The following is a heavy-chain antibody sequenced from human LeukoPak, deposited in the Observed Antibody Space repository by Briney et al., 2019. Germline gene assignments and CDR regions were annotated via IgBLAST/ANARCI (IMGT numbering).Heavy chain of an antibody. CDR2: ISYDGSNK. CDR3: AKDPWSGWYRDIGWEIDY. D-gene: IGHD6-19*01. CDR1: GFNYSSYT. V-gene: IGHV3-30*18. Sequence: GGSLRLSCAASGFNYSSYTMNWVRQAPGKGLEWVAVISYDGSNKYYADSVKGRFTISRDNSKNTLYLQMNSLRAEDTAVYYCAKDPWSGWYRDIGWEIDYWGQGTLVTVSS. J-gene: IGHJ4*02.